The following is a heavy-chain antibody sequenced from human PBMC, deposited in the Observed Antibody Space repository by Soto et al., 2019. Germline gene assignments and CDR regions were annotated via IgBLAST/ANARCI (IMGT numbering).Heavy chain of an antibody. CDR1: GGSFSGYY. CDR3: ARTNPNYYDSSGFRNRRYFQH. D-gene: IGHD3-22*01. Sequence: SETLSLTCAVYGGSFSGYYWSWIRQPPGKGLEWIGEINHSGSTNYNPSLKSRVTISVDTSKNQFSLKLSSVTAADTAVYYCARTNPNYYDSSGFRNRRYFQHWAQGTLVTVSS. V-gene: IGHV4-34*01. CDR2: INHSGST. J-gene: IGHJ1*01.